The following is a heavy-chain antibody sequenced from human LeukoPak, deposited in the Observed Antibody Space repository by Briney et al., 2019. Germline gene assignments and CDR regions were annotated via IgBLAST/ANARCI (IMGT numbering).Heavy chain of an antibody. Sequence: PSETLSLTCTVSGGSISSYYWSWIRQPAGKGLEWIGRIYTSGSTNYNPSLKSRVTMSVGTSKNQFSLKLSSVTAADTAVYYCARDRYCSGGSCAYYYYGMDVWGQGTTVTVSS. CDR3: ARDRYCSGGSCAYYYYGMDV. CDR1: GGSISSYY. D-gene: IGHD2-15*01. J-gene: IGHJ6*02. V-gene: IGHV4-4*07. CDR2: IYTSGST.